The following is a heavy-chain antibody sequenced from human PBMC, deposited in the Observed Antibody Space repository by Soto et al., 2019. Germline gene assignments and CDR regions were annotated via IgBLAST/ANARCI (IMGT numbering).Heavy chain of an antibody. CDR3: ARVYAGSGYDDWFDP. Sequence: QVQLQESGPGLVKPSETLSLTCTVSGGSISSYYWSWIRQPAGKGLEWIGRIYTSGSTNYNPSLKSRVTMSVDTSKNQFSLKLSSVTAADTTVYYCARVYAGSGYDDWFDPWGQGTLVTVSS. CDR2: IYTSGST. D-gene: IGHD5-12*01. J-gene: IGHJ5*02. CDR1: GGSISSYY. V-gene: IGHV4-4*07.